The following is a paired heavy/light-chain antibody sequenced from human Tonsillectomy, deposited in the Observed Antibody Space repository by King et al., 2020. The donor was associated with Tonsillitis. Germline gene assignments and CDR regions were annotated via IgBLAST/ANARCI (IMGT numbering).Light chain of an antibody. Sequence: DIQMTQSPSSLSASVGDRVTITCRASQSIDKNLNWYQQKPGKVPKVLIYSTSSLQRGVPSRFSGTGSGSDFTLTISSLQPEDFATYYCQQTYSIPWSFGQGTKVEIK. CDR3: QQTYSIPWS. CDR2: STS. CDR1: QSIDKN. J-gene: IGKJ1*01. V-gene: IGKV1-39*01.
Heavy chain of an antibody. J-gene: IGHJ6*03. Sequence: EVQLVESGGGLIQPGGSLRLSCAASGVTVSNNYMSWVRQAPGKGLEWVSLIYNDGSAFYADSVKGRFTISRDNSKNTLYLQMNSLRAEDTAIYYCARVNDYVWGSYHYKDHYYYMDVWGKGTTVTVSS. CDR2: IYNDGSA. V-gene: IGHV3-53*01. CDR3: ARVNDYVWGSYHYKDHYYYMDV. D-gene: IGHD3-16*02. CDR1: GVTVSNNY.